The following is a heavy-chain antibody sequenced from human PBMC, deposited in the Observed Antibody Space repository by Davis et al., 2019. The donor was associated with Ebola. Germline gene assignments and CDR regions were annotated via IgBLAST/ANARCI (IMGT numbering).Heavy chain of an antibody. CDR1: GYTFTSYH. J-gene: IGHJ6*02. Sequence: ASVKVSCKASGYTFTSYHMHWVRQAPGQGLEWMGIINPSGGSPTYAQKFQGKVTMTRNTSISTAYMELSSLRSEDTAVYYCARASSTENRKKWLKYYYYGMDDWGQGTTVTVSS. CDR2: INPSGGSP. D-gene: IGHD5-12*01. CDR3: ARASSTENRKKWLKYYYYGMDD. V-gene: IGHV1-46*01.